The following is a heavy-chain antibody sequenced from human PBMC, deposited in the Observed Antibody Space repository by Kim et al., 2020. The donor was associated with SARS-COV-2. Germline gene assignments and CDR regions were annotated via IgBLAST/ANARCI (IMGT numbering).Heavy chain of an antibody. CDR2: IYYSGST. CDR1: GGSISSYY. J-gene: IGHJ4*02. CDR3: ARGVDY. V-gene: IGHV4-59*01. Sequence: SETLSLTCTVSGGSISSYYWSWIRQPPGRGLEWIGYIYYSGSTNYNPSLKSRVTISVDTSKNQFSLKLSSVTAADTAVYYCARGVDYWGQGTLVTVSS.